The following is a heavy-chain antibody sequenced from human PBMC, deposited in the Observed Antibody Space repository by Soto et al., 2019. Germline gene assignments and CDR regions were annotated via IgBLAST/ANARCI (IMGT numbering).Heavy chain of an antibody. CDR3: ARDLDDFWSGYYTMGTKPYYYGMDV. CDR2: ISAYNGNT. CDR1: GYTFTSYG. Sequence: GASVKVSCKASGYTFTSYGISWVRQAPGQGLEWMGWISAYNGNTNYAQKLQGRVTMTTDTSTSTAYMELRSLRSDDTAVYYCARDLDDFWSGYYTMGTKPYYYGMDVCGQGTTVTVSS. D-gene: IGHD3-3*01. V-gene: IGHV1-18*01. J-gene: IGHJ6*02.